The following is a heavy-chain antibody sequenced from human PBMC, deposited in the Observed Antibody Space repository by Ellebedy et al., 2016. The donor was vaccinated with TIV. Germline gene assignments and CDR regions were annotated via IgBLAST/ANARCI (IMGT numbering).Heavy chain of an antibody. D-gene: IGHD3-10*01. Sequence: SETLSLTXAVYGGSFSGYYWSWIRQPPGKGLEWIGEINHSGSTNYNPSLKSRVNISVDTSKNQFSLKLSSVTAADTAVYYCARVFFGRTYMVRGENYFDYWGQGTLVTVSS. V-gene: IGHV4-34*01. CDR1: GGSFSGYY. J-gene: IGHJ4*02. CDR2: INHSGST. CDR3: ARVFFGRTYMVRGENYFDY.